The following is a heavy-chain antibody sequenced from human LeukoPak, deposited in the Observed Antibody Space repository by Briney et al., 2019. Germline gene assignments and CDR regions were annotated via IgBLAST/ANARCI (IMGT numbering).Heavy chain of an antibody. CDR2: INPSGGST. Sequence: ASVKVSCKASGYTFTSYYMHWVRQAPGQGLEWMGIINPSGGSTSYAQKFQGRVTITRNTSISTAYMELSSLRSEDTAVYYCARGVTKQWLVSGYYMDVWGKGTTVTISS. CDR1: GYTFTSYY. J-gene: IGHJ6*03. V-gene: IGHV1-46*01. D-gene: IGHD6-19*01. CDR3: ARGVTKQWLVSGYYMDV.